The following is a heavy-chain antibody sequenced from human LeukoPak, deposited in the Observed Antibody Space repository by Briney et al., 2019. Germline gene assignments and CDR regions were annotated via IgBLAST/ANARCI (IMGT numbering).Heavy chain of an antibody. CDR3: ARGTLSSSWYYQDNDAFDI. CDR1: GYTFTGYY. V-gene: IGHV1-2*02. J-gene: IGHJ3*02. D-gene: IGHD6-13*01. CDR2: INPNSGGT. Sequence: ASVKVSCKASGYTFTGYYMHWVRQAPGQGLEWMGWINPNSGGTNYAQKFQGRVTMTRDTSISTAYMELSRLRSDDTAVYYCARGTLSSSWYYQDNDAFDIWGQGTMVTVSS.